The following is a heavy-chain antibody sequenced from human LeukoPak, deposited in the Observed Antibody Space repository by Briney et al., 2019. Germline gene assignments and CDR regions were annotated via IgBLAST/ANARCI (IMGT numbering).Heavy chain of an antibody. Sequence: GGSLRLSCAASGFTFSSYSMNWVRQAPGKGLEWVSSISSSSRYIYYADSVKGRFTISRDNAKNSLYLQMNSLRAEDTAVYYCARDPIVGATHYWGQGTLVTVSS. V-gene: IGHV3-21*01. CDR2: ISSSSRYI. CDR3: ARDPIVGATHY. J-gene: IGHJ4*02. D-gene: IGHD1-26*01. CDR1: GFTFSSYS.